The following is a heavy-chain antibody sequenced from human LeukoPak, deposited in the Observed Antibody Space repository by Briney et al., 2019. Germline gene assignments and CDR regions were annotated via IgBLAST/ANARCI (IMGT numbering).Heavy chain of an antibody. D-gene: IGHD3-22*01. CDR1: GGSINSYY. J-gene: IGHJ4*02. V-gene: IGHV4-59*01. CDR2: IHYSGST. CDR3: ARVRDRSGYFYDFDY. Sequence: SETLSLTCTVSGGSINSYYWSWLRQPPGTGLEGIGYIHYSGSTNYNPSLKSRVTISVDTSKNQFSLKLSSVTAADTAVYYCARVRDRSGYFYDFDYWGQGTLVTVSS.